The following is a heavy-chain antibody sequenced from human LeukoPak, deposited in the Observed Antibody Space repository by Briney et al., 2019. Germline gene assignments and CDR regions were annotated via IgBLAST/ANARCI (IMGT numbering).Heavy chain of an antibody. V-gene: IGHV4-59*01. Sequence: SETLSLTCTVSGGSISGYYWSWIRQPPGKGLEWIGYIYYSGTTNYNPSLKSRVTISVDTSKNQFSLKLTSVTAADTAVYYCAKGRSDSSGWYYFDYWGQGTLVTVSS. D-gene: IGHD6-19*01. J-gene: IGHJ4*02. CDR3: AKGRSDSSGWYYFDY. CDR1: GGSISGYY. CDR2: IYYSGTT.